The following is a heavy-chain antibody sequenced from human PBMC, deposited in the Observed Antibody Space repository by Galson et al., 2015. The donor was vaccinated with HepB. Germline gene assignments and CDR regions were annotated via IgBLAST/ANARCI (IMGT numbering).Heavy chain of an antibody. Sequence: SVKVSCKVSGDTLTKLSIYWVRQAPGKGLQWMARFDPEDGEIYAQKFQGRVTMTEDTPTDTAYMELSSLRSEDTAVYYCARDPGGLWEGSGYHYGLDGWGQGTTVTVSS. V-gene: IGHV1-24*01. J-gene: IGHJ6*01. CDR3: ARDPGGLWEGSGYHYGLDG. CDR2: FDPEDGEI. CDR1: GDTLTKLS. D-gene: IGHD3-10*01.